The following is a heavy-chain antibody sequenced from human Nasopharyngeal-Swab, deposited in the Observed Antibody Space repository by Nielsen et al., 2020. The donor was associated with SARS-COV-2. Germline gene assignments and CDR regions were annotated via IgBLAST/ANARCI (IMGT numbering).Heavy chain of an antibody. CDR3: ARSASSSWDLRNWFDP. V-gene: IGHV1-3*01. CDR2: INAGNGNT. D-gene: IGHD6-13*01. J-gene: IGHJ5*02. Sequence: WVRQAPGQRLEWMGWINAGNGNTKYSQKFQGRVTITRDTSASTAYMELSSLRSEDTAVYYCARSASSSWDLRNWFDPWGQGTLVTVSS.